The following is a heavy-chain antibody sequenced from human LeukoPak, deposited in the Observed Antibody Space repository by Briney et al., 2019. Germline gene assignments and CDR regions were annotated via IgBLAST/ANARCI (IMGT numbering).Heavy chain of an antibody. J-gene: IGHJ4*02. CDR1: GFTFSSYS. D-gene: IGHD3-10*01. Sequence: GGSLRLSCAASGFTFSSYSMNWVRQAPGKGLEWVADISSSSSTIYYADSVKGRFTISRDNAKNSLYLQMNSLRAEDTAVYYCARDQLPGTGDYWGQGTLVTVSS. CDR3: ARDQLPGTGDY. CDR2: ISSSSSTI. V-gene: IGHV3-48*01.